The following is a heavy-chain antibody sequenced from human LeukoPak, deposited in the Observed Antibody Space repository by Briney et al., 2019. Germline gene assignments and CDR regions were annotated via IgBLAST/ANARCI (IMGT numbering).Heavy chain of an antibody. CDR3: ARAIAARREDY. Sequence: ASVKVSCKASGYTFTSYGISWVRQAPGQGLEWMGWISAYNGNTNYAQKFQGRVTMTRDTSISTAYMELSRLRSDDTAVYYCARAIAARREDYWGQGTLVTVSS. CDR2: ISAYNGNT. J-gene: IGHJ4*02. CDR1: GYTFTSYG. V-gene: IGHV1-18*01. D-gene: IGHD6-6*01.